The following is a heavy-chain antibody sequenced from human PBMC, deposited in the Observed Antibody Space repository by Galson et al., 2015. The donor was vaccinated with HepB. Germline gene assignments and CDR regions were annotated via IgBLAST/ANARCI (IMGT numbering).Heavy chain of an antibody. CDR3: ARSSLVDHYGMDV. CDR2: IYYSGST. CDR1: GGSISSSSYY. Sequence: ATLSLTCTVSGGSISSSSYYWGWIRQPPGKGLEWIGSIYYSGSTYYNPSLKSRVTISVDTSKNQFSLKLSSVTAADTAVYYCARSSLVDHYGMDVWGQGTTVTVSS. J-gene: IGHJ6*02. D-gene: IGHD5-12*01. V-gene: IGHV4-39*01.